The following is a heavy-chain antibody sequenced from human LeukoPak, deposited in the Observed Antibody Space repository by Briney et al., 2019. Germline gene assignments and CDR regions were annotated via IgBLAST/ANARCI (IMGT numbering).Heavy chain of an antibody. Sequence: ASVKVSCKASGYTFTSYYMHWVRQAPGQGLEWMGIINPSGGSTSYAQEFQGRVTMTRDTSTSTVYMELSSLRSEDTAVYYCARALRVGGFDPWGQGTLVTVSS. CDR2: INPSGGST. J-gene: IGHJ5*02. CDR1: GYTFTSYY. CDR3: ARALRVGGFDP. V-gene: IGHV1-46*01.